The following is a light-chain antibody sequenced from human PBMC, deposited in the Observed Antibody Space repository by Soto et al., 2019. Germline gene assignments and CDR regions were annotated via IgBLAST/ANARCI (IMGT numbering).Light chain of an antibody. J-gene: IGLJ3*02. V-gene: IGLV2-14*01. Sequence: QSALTQPASVSGSPGQSITISCTGTSSDIGGYNYVSWYQQHPGKAPKLLIYEVTNRPSGVSNRFSGSKSGNTASLTISGLQADYEADYYCTSYTTSGTWVFGGGTQLTVL. CDR1: SSDIGGYNY. CDR2: EVT. CDR3: TSYTTSGTWV.